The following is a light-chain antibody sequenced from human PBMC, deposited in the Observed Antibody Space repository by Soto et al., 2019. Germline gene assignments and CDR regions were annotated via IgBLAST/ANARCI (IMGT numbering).Light chain of an antibody. CDR3: QQGYSTPYT. Sequence: DIPMTQSPSSLSASVGDRVTITCRASQSIAHYLIWYQQRPGKAPKLLIYAASSLQSGVPSRFSGSGSGTDFTLTISSLQPEDSATYYCQQGYSTPYTFGQGTNLEIK. CDR1: QSIAHY. J-gene: IGKJ2*01. V-gene: IGKV1-39*01. CDR2: AAS.